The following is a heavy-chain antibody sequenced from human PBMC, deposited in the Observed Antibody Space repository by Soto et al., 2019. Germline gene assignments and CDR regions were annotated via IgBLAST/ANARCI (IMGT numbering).Heavy chain of an antibody. CDR1: GGSISSGGYY. D-gene: IGHD3-9*01. CDR3: ARAAYYDILPVFDY. J-gene: IGHJ4*02. Sequence: SLTCTVSGGSISSGGYYWSWIRQHPGKGLEWIGYIYYSGSTYYNPSLKSRVTISVDTSKNQFSLKLSSVTAADTAVYYCARAAYYDILPVFDYWGQGTLVTVSS. V-gene: IGHV4-31*03. CDR2: IYYSGST.